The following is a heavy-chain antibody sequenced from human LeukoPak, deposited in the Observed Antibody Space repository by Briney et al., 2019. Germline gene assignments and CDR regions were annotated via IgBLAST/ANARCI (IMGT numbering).Heavy chain of an antibody. V-gene: IGHV3-7*01. CDR2: IKQDGSEK. D-gene: IGHD6-19*01. CDR3: ARDAGSGPVFDY. CDR1: GFTFSSYW. J-gene: IGHJ4*02. Sequence: GGSLRLSCAASGFTFSSYWMSWVRQAPGKGLEWVANIKQDGSEKHYVDSVKGRFTISRDSAKNLLYLQMNSLRAEDTAVYYCARDAGSGPVFDYWGQGALVTVSS.